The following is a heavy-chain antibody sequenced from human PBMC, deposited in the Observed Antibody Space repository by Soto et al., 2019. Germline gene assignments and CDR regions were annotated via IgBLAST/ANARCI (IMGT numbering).Heavy chain of an antibody. J-gene: IGHJ6*02. V-gene: IGHV4-59*12. Sequence: SETLSLSCTVSGGSISGYYWSWIRQPPGKGLEWIGYIYYSGSANYNPSLRSRVTISLDTSKNQFSLKLSSVTAADTAVYYCARDILTGRYGMDVWGQGTTVTVSS. CDR3: ARDILTGRYGMDV. D-gene: IGHD3-9*01. CDR2: IYYSGSA. CDR1: GGSISGYY.